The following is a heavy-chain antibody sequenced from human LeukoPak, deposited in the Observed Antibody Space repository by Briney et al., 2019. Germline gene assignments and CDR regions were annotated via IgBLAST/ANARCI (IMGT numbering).Heavy chain of an antibody. CDR2: IYYSGST. Sequence: SETLSLTCTVSGGSISSSSYYWGWIRQPPGKGLEWIGSIYYSGSTYYNPSLKSRVTISVDTSKNQFSLKLSSVTAADTAVYYCARRVYYYDSLFVYYFDYWGQGTLVTVSS. CDR3: ARRVYYYDSLFVYYFDY. CDR1: GGSISSSSYY. D-gene: IGHD3-22*01. J-gene: IGHJ4*02. V-gene: IGHV4-39*01.